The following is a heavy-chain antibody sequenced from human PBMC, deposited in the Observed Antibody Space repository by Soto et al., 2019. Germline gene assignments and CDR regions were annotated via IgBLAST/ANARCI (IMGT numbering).Heavy chain of an antibody. CDR1: GFTFSNYA. CDR3: ASRNSRWYVDY. CDR2: ISGSGGST. D-gene: IGHD6-19*01. J-gene: IGHJ4*02. Sequence: EVQLLESGGGLVQPGGSLRLSCAASGFTFSNYAMNWVRQAPGKGLEWVSVISGSGGSTYYADSVKGRFTISRDNSKNTLNLQMNSLRAEDTAVHYCASRNSRWYVDYWGQGTLVTVSS. V-gene: IGHV3-23*01.